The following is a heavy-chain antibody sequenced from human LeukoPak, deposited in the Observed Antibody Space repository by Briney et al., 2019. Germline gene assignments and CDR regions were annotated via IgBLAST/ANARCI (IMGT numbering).Heavy chain of an antibody. V-gene: IGHV3-30*02. D-gene: IGHD1-1*01. CDR3: AKLTTGTTSSFDY. CDR2: IGYDGGNN. J-gene: IGHJ4*02. Sequence: SGGSLRLSCAASGFTSSGYGMHWVRQAAGKGLEWVAFIGYDGGNNYYADSVKGRFTISRDNSKNTLYLQMNSLRPEDTALYYCAKLTTGTTSSFDYWGQGTLVTVSS. CDR1: GFTSSGYG.